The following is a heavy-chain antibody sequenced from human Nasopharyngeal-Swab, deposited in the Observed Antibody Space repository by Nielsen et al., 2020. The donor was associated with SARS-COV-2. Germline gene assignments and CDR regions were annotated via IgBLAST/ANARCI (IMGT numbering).Heavy chain of an antibody. Sequence: WIRQPPGKGLEWIGEINHSGSTNYNPSLKSRVTISVDTSKNQFSLKLSSVTAADTAVYYCARAGGYCSGGSCRRHYYFDYWGQGTLVPSPQ. V-gene: IGHV4-34*01. CDR2: INHSGST. D-gene: IGHD2-15*01. CDR3: ARAGGYCSGGSCRRHYYFDY. J-gene: IGHJ4*02.